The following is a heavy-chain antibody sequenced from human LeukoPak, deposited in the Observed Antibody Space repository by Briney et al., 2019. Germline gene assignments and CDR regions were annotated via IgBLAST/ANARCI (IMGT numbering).Heavy chain of an antibody. CDR1: GGSISSSSYY. CDR3: ARGLTTHYMDV. J-gene: IGHJ6*03. CDR2: IYYSGST. D-gene: IGHD4-17*01. Sequence: SETLSLTCTLSGGSISSSSYYWGWIRQPPGKGLEWIGYIYYSGSTNYNPSLKSRVTISVDTSKNQYSLKLSSVTAADTAVYYCARGLTTHYMDVWGKGTTVTISS. V-gene: IGHV4-61*05.